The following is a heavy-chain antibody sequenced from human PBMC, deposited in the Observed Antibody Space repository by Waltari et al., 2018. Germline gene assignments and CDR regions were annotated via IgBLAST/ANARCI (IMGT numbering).Heavy chain of an antibody. D-gene: IGHD3-3*02. V-gene: IGHV4-61*02. J-gene: IGHJ5*02. CDR3: ARDLSPPNWFDP. Sequence: QLQLQESGPGLVKPSQTLSLTCTVSGDSISSGSYHWCWIRQPAGKGLEWIGRIHTRGSTNYNPSLKSRVTMSIDTSGNHFVRKLSSVTAADTAVYYCARDLSPPNWFDPWGQGTLVTVSS. CDR2: IHTRGST. CDR1: GDSISSGSYH.